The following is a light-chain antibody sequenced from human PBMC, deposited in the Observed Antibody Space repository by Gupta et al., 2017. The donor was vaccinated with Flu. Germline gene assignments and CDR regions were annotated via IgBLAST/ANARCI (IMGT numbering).Light chain of an antibody. CDR3: CSFAGSYTVV. CDR1: SSDIGYYDY. V-gene: IGLV2-11*01. Sequence: SPLTQPPSVPGPPGKQSPFPSMGTSSDIGYYDYVSWFQQHPGKAPKLLIYDVTKRSSGVPARFSGSKAGYTASLTISGLQAEDEADYHCCSFAGSYTVVFGGGTKLTVL. J-gene: IGLJ2*01. CDR2: DVT.